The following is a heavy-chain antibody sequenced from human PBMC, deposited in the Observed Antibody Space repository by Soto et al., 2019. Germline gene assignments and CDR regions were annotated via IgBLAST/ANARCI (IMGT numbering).Heavy chain of an antibody. CDR2: INPSAGST. D-gene: IGHD3-22*01. CDR1: GYTFTYYY. CDR3: ARSPYSSGSYYPIDY. Sequence: ASVKVSCKASGYTFTYYYIHWVRQAPGQGLEWMGMINPSAGSTSYAQKFQGRVTMTRDTSTSTVYMELGSLRSEDTAVYYCARSPYSSGSYYPIDYWGQGTLVTVSS. J-gene: IGHJ4*02. V-gene: IGHV1-46*01.